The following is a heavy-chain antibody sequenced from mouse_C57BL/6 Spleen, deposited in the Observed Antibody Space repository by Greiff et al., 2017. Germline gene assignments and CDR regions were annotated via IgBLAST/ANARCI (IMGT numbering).Heavy chain of an antibody. CDR3: ARCYGDGSYYFDY. J-gene: IGHJ2*01. CDR2: ISSGSSTI. CDR1: GFTFSDYG. Sequence: EVQLVESGGGLVKPGGSLKLSCAASGFTFSDYGMHWVRQAPEKGLEWVAYISSGSSTIYYADTVKGRFTISRDNAKNTLFLQMTSLRSEDTAMYYCARCYGDGSYYFDYWGQGTTLTVSS. D-gene: IGHD2-3*01. V-gene: IGHV5-17*01.